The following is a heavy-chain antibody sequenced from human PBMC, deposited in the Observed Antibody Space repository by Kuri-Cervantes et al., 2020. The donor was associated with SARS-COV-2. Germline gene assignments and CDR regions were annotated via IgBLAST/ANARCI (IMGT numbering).Heavy chain of an antibody. CDR1: GGTFSTDG. Sequence: SVKVSCKASGGTFSTDGITWVRQAPGQGLEWTGTIIPVLGTTTYSQKFQGRVTITADKSTSTAYMELSSLTSEDPAVYYCARVAAAAGPAGEYSFYMDVWGKGTTVTVSS. D-gene: IGHD6-13*01. CDR2: IIPVLGTT. J-gene: IGHJ6*03. V-gene: IGHV1-69*04. CDR3: ARVAAAAGPAGEYSFYMDV.